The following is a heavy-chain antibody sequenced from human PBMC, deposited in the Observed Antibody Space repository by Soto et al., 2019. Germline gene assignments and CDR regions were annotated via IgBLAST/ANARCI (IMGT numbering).Heavy chain of an antibody. V-gene: IGHV1-3*01. CDR3: ARVWARSFDH. CDR1: GFTFTSYP. Sequence: QVQLLQSGAEVKKPGASVTISCKTSGFTFTSYPTHWVRQVPGQRLEWRVRINADNGITKYSQKFEHRLTITSDTVASSAYMELTVLTSEVTGVYYYARVWARSFDHWGQGTLVTVSP. CDR2: INADNGIT. D-gene: IGHD7-27*01. J-gene: IGHJ4*02.